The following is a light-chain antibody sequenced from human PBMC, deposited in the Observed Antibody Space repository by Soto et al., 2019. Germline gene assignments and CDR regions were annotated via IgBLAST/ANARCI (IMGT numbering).Light chain of an antibody. Sequence: QSVLTQSPSASGTPGQRVTISCSGINSNIGSNYVHWYQQFPGTAPKVLIYRNSQRPSGVPDRFSGSKSGISASLAIRGLRSEDEADYFCATWDDRLSGVVFGGGTQLTVL. CDR1: NSNIGSNY. J-gene: IGLJ2*01. V-gene: IGLV1-47*01. CDR3: ATWDDRLSGVV. CDR2: RNS.